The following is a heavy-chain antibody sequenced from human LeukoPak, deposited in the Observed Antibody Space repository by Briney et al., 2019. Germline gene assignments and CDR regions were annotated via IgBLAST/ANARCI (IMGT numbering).Heavy chain of an antibody. V-gene: IGHV3-30*18. CDR1: GFIFDNYG. J-gene: IGHJ4*02. Sequence: GGSLRLSCAASGFIFDNYGMHRVRQAPGKGLEWVAVISFDGSVEYYGGVVKGRFTISRDNSHNTLDLQMNSLRPEDTAVYYCAKDTTRYTRGLFEYCGQGTLVTVSS. D-gene: IGHD2-2*02. CDR2: ISFDGSVE. CDR3: AKDTTRYTRGLFEY.